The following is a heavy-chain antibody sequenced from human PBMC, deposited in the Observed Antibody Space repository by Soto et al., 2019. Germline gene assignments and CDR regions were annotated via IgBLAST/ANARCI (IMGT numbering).Heavy chain of an antibody. J-gene: IGHJ5*02. Sequence: GGSLRLSCAASGFSFSDYTMNWVRQAPGKGLEWVSSISKGSDYIFYADKVKGRFTISRDNARNSLHLQMTSLRVEDTAVYYCAKDSGCVNNACAYDPWGQGTLVTVSS. CDR2: ISKGSDYI. CDR1: GFSFSDYT. V-gene: IGHV3-21*01. CDR3: AKDSGCVNNACAYDP. D-gene: IGHD1-20*01.